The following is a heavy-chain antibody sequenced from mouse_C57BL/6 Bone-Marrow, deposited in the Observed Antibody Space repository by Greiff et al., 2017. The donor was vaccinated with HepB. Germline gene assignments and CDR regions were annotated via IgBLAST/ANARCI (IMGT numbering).Heavy chain of an antibody. Sequence: VQLQQSGAELAKPGASVKLSCKASGYTFTSYWMHWVKQRPGQGLEWIGYINPSSGYTKYNQKFKDKATWTADKSSSTAYMQLSSLTYEDSAVYYCARSDLLWLRRGFAYWGQGTLVTVSA. CDR1: GYTFTSYW. CDR3: ARSDLLWLRRGFAY. V-gene: IGHV1-7*01. D-gene: IGHD2-2*01. J-gene: IGHJ3*01. CDR2: INPSSGYT.